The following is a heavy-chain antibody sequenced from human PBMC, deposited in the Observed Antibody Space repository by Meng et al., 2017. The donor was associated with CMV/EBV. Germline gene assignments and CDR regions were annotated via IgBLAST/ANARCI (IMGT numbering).Heavy chain of an antibody. CDR3: AKVLSNWNYLGAFDY. Sequence: GESLKISCAASGFTFSSYSMNWVRQAPGKGLEWVSYISSSSSTIYYADSVKGRFTISRDNAKNSLYLQMNSLRAEDTAVYYCAKVLSNWNYLGAFDYWGQGTLVTVSS. V-gene: IGHV3-48*04. CDR2: ISSSSSTI. CDR1: GFTFSSYS. D-gene: IGHD1-7*01. J-gene: IGHJ4*02.